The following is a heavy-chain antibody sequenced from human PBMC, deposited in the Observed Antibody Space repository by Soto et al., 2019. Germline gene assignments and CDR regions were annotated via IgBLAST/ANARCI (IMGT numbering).Heavy chain of an antibody. CDR1: GGSINSRSYY. J-gene: IGHJ4*02. V-gene: IGHV4-39*01. CDR2: IYYSGST. Sequence: PSETLSLTCTVSGGSINSRSYYWGWIRQSPGKGLEWIGSIYYSGSTYYNPSLKSRVAMSVDTSKNQFSLKLRSVSAADTAVYYCARQRTSVVTQAYFDDWGPGSLVTVSS. CDR3: ARQRTSVVTQAYFDD. D-gene: IGHD2-21*02.